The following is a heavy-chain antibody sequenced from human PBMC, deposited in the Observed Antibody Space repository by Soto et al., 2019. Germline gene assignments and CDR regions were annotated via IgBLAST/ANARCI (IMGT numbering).Heavy chain of an antibody. Sequence: ASVKASCKASGYTFTGYYIHWVRQAPGQGLEWMGWINPNSGGTNYAQKFQGRVTMTRDTSISTAYMELSRLRSDDTAVYYCARGAIYYYDSSGPEGVWGQGTTVTVSS. J-gene: IGHJ6*02. CDR1: GYTFTGYY. D-gene: IGHD3-22*01. CDR2: INPNSGGT. V-gene: IGHV1-2*02. CDR3: ARGAIYYYDSSGPEGV.